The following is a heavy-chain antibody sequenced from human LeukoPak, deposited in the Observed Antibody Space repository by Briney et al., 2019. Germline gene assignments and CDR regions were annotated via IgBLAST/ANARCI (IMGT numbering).Heavy chain of an antibody. CDR3: VRDDGIGLDAFDV. CDR2: TYYRSKWYN. V-gene: IGHV6-1*01. CDR1: GVSVSSNSAA. D-gene: IGHD1-14*01. Sequence: SQTLSLTCAVSGVSVSSNSAAWNWIRQSPSRGLEWLGRTYYRSKWYNDYAVSVKSRITINPDTSKNQFSLQLNSVTPEDTAVYYCVRDDGIGLDAFDVWSPGTMVTVSS. J-gene: IGHJ3*01.